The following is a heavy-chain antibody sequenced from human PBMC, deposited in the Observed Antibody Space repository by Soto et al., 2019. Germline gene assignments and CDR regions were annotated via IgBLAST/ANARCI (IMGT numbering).Heavy chain of an antibody. CDR1: GGTFSSYA. V-gene: IGHV1-69*13. Sequence: GASVKVSCKASGGTFSSYAISWVRQAPGQGLEWMGGIIPIFGTANYAQKFQGRVTITADESTSTAYMELSSLRSEDTAVYYCARAFGYHEDYNWFDPWGQGTLVTVSS. J-gene: IGHJ5*02. CDR2: IIPIFGTA. D-gene: IGHD5-18*01. CDR3: ARAFGYHEDYNWFDP.